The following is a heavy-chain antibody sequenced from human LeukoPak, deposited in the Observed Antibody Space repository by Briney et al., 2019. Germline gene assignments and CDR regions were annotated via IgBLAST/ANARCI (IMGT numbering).Heavy chain of an antibody. V-gene: IGHV3-30-3*01. D-gene: IGHD3-22*01. CDR2: ISYDGSNK. CDR3: ARDVSITMIVLGNYFDY. Sequence: PGGSLRLSCAASGFTFSSYAMHWVRQAPGKGLEWVAVISYDGSNKYYADSVKGRFTISRDNSKNTLYLQMNSLRAEDTAVYYCARDVSITMIVLGNYFDYWGQGILVTVST. CDR1: GFTFSSYA. J-gene: IGHJ4*02.